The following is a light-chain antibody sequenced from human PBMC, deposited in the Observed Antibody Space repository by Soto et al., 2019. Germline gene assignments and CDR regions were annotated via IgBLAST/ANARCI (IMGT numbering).Light chain of an antibody. CDR3: QTWGTGYWV. V-gene: IGLV4-69*01. CDR2: LNSDGSH. Sequence: QPVLTQSPSASASLGASVKLTCTLNSGFATYAIAWHQQQPEKGPRYLMKLNSDGSHSKGDGIPDRFSGSSSGAERYLTISSLQSEDEADYYCQTWGTGYWVFGGGTKLTVL. J-gene: IGLJ3*02. CDR1: SGFATYA.